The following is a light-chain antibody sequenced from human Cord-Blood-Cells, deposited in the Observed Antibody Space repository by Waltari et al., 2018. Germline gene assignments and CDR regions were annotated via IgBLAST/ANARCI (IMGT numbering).Light chain of an antibody. Sequence: QSALTQPASVSGSPGQAITISCTGSSSDVGSYNLVSWYQQQPGKAPKLMIYEVSKRTSAVSNPFAGSKSGNTASLTISGLQAEDEADYYCCSYAGSSTFVVFGGGTKLTVL. CDR2: EVS. J-gene: IGLJ2*01. CDR1: SSDVGSYNL. CDR3: CSYAGSSTFVV. V-gene: IGLV2-23*02.